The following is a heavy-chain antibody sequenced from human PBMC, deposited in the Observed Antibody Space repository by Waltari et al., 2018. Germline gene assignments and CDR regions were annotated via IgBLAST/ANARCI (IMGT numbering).Heavy chain of an antibody. CDR3: AIGQGYYFDY. V-gene: IGHV3-23*01. Sequence: EVQLLESGGGLGQPGGSLRLSCAASGITFSSYVMRWVRLAPGKWLEWVSTISGSGGTYYAESVRGRFTISRDKSKNTLSLQMNSLRAEDTAVYYCAIGQGYYFDYWGQGTLVTVSS. CDR1: GITFSSYV. J-gene: IGHJ4*02. CDR2: ISGSGGT.